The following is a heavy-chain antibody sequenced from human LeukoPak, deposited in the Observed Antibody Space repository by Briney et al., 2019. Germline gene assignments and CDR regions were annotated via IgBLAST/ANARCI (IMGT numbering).Heavy chain of an antibody. CDR2: ISWNSGSI. CDR1: GFTFDDYA. CDR3: AKEAKLGDYVDY. V-gene: IGHV3-9*01. J-gene: IGHJ4*02. Sequence: GGSLRLSRAASGFTFDDYAMHWVRQAPGKGLEWVSGISWNSGSIGYADSVKGRFTISRDNAKNSLYLQMNSLRAEDTALYYCAKEAKLGDYVDYWGQGTLVTVSS. D-gene: IGHD2-15*01.